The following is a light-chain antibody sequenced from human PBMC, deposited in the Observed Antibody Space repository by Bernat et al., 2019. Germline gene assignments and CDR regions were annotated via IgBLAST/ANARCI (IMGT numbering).Light chain of an antibody. CDR2: GNF. CDR1: SSNIGAGFD. J-gene: IGLJ3*02. V-gene: IGLV1-40*01. CDR3: QSYDSGLTSSV. Sequence: QSVLTQSHSVAGAPGQRVTISCSGSSSNIGAGFDVHWYQQLPGTAPKLLIYGNFNRPSGVPDRFSGSKSGTSASLAITGLQAEDEADYYCQSYDSGLTSSVFGGGTKLTVL.